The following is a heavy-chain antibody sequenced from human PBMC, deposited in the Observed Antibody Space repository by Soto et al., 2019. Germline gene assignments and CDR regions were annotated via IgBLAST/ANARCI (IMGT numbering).Heavy chain of an antibody. D-gene: IGHD5-12*01. V-gene: IGHV3-33*08. Sequence: ESGGGVVQPGRSLRLSCAASGFTFRHFGFHWGRQAPVKVLEWVALVWYDGTNKYYAESLKGRVSISRDNSKNTLYLEMKSLRAEDTAVYYCARDGDIEGGPPPKNYAMDVWGQGTTVTVSS. CDR1: GFTFRHFG. CDR3: ARDGDIEGGPPPKNYAMDV. J-gene: IGHJ6*02. CDR2: VWYDGTNK.